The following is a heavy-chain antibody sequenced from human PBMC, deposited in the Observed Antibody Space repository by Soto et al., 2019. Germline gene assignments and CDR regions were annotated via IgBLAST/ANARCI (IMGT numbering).Heavy chain of an antibody. V-gene: IGHV4-59*01. Sequence: SETLSLTCTVSGGSISGYYWSWIRQPPGKGLEWIGYIYYSGSTNYNPSLKSRVTISEDTSKNQFSLKLSSVTAADTAVYYCAREAGQQLVDGYYYYGMDVWGQGTTVTVSS. J-gene: IGHJ6*02. CDR2: IYYSGST. D-gene: IGHD6-13*01. CDR1: GGSISGYY. CDR3: AREAGQQLVDGYYYYGMDV.